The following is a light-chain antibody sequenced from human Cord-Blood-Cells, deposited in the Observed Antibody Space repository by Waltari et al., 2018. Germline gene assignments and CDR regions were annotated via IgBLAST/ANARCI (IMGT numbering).Light chain of an antibody. CDR2: GAS. J-gene: IGKJ4*01. Sequence: EIVMTQSPATLSVSPGERATLSCRASQSVSSNLAWYQQKPGQAPRLLIYGASTRATDIPARFSGSGSGTEFTLTISSLQSEDFAVDYCQQYNNWPPRNTFGGGTKVEIK. CDR1: QSVSSN. CDR3: QQYNNWPPRNT. V-gene: IGKV3-15*01.